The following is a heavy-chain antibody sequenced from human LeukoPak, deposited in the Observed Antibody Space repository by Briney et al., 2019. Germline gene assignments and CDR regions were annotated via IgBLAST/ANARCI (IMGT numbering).Heavy chain of an antibody. CDR3: AKDRVRANYYDSSGYDY. CDR1: GFTFSTYG. J-gene: IGHJ4*02. D-gene: IGHD3-22*01. CDR2: IRFDGSNK. Sequence: GGSLRLSCAASGFTFSTYGMHWVRQAPGKGLEWVTFIRFDGSNKHYADSVKGRFTISRDNSKNTLYLQVRSLRAEDTAVYYCAKDRVRANYYDSSGYDYWGQGTLVTVSS. V-gene: IGHV3-30*02.